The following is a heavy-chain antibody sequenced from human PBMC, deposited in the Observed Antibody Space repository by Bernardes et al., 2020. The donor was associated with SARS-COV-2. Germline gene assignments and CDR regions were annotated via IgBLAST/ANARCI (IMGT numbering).Heavy chain of an antibody. CDR1: GFKFGVHA. Sequence: GGSLRLSCVASGFKFGVHAIHWVRQAPGKGLEWVAVLSYDGMKTSYGDSVRGRFTIARDTSKNMLFLHMTALSAEDTAVYYCAKESNLRQWLVLPQYSYWGQGTLVTVSS. CDR3: AKESNLRQWLVLPQYSY. D-gene: IGHD6-19*01. J-gene: IGHJ4*02. CDR2: LSYDGMKT. V-gene: IGHV3-30*18.